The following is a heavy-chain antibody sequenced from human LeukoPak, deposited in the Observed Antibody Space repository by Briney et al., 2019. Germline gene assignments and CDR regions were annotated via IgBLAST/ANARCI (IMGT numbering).Heavy chain of an antibody. D-gene: IGHD3-10*01. CDR3: ARAPTGGFYYYYYMDV. CDR2: IYTSGST. Sequence: SQTLSLTCTVSGGSISSGSYYWSWIRQPAGKGLEWIGRIYTSGSTNYNPSLKSRVTISVDTSKNQFSLELSSVTAADTAVYYCARAPTGGFYYYYYMDVWGKGTTVTVSS. V-gene: IGHV4-61*02. CDR1: GGSISSGSYY. J-gene: IGHJ6*03.